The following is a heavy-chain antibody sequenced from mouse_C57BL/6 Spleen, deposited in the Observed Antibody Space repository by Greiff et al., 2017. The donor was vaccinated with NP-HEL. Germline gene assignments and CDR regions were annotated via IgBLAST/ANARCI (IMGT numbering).Heavy chain of an antibody. CDR3: TTGILRYPFAY. CDR2: IDPENGDT. J-gene: IGHJ3*01. Sequence: VQLKQSGAELVRPGASVKLSCTASGFNIKDDYMHWVKQRPEQGLEWIGWIDPENGDTEYASKFQGKATIKADTSSNTAYLQLSSLTSEDTAVYYCTTGILRYPFAYWGQGTLVTVSA. V-gene: IGHV14-4*01. D-gene: IGHD1-1*01. CDR1: GFNIKDDY.